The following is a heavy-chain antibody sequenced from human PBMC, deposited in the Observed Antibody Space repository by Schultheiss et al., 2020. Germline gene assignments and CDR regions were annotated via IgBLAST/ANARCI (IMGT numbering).Heavy chain of an antibody. D-gene: IGHD5-18*01. CDR2: IGTAGDT. CDR3: ARMRQLDYYGMDV. Sequence: GGSLRLSCAASGFTLDDYDMHWVRQVPEKGLEWVSAIGTAGDTYYPGSVKGRFTISRENAKNSLYLQMNSLRAGDTAVYYCARMRQLDYYGMDVWGQGTTVTVSS. J-gene: IGHJ6*02. V-gene: IGHV3-13*01. CDR1: GFTLDDYD.